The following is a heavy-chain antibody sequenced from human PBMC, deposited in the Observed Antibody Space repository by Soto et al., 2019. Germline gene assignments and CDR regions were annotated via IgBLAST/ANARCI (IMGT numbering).Heavy chain of an antibody. J-gene: IGHJ6*02. V-gene: IGHV6-1*01. Sequence: SQTLSLTCAISGDSVSSNSAAWNWIRQSPSRGLEWLGRTYYRSKWYNDYAVSVKSRITINPDTSKNQFSLQLNSVTPEDTAVYYCARVSRYNWNDIDTYYYYGMDVWGQGTTVTVSS. CDR1: GDSVSSNSAA. CDR3: ARVSRYNWNDIDTYYYYGMDV. CDR2: TYYRSKWYN. D-gene: IGHD1-1*01.